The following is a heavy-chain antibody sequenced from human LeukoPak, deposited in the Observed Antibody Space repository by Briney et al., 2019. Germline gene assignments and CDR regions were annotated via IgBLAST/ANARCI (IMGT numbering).Heavy chain of an antibody. J-gene: IGHJ3*02. CDR3: ARDSSAAYAFDI. CDR2: IYHSGST. V-gene: IGHV4-30-2*01. CDR1: GDSISSGGYS. D-gene: IGHD6-25*01. Sequence: PSQTPSLTCTVSGDSISSGGYSWNWIRQPPGKGLEWIGYIYHSGSTSYNPSLKSRVTISVDKSKNQFSLRLTSVTAADTAVYYCARDSSAAYAFDIWGQGTMVTVSS.